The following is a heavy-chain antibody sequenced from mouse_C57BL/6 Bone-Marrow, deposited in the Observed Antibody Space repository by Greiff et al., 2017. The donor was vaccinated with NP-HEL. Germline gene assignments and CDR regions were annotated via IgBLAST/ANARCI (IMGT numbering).Heavy chain of an antibody. CDR1: GFTFSSYA. CDR3: ARLSLRDYYAMDY. CDR2: ISDGGSYT. Sequence: DVMLVESGGGLVKPGGSLKLSCAASGFTFSSYAMSWVRQTPEKRLEWVATISDGGSYTYYPDNVKGRFTISRDNAKNNLYLQMSHLKSEDTAMYYCARLSLRDYYAMDYWGQGTSVTVSS. V-gene: IGHV5-4*03. J-gene: IGHJ4*01.